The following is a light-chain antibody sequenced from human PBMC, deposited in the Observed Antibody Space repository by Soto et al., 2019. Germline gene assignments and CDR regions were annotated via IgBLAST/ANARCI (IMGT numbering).Light chain of an antibody. Sequence: DIQMTQSPSSLSASVGDRVTITCRAGQRIANYLNWYQQRPGKAPKLLISGASTLQSAVPSRFSGGGSGTDFTLTISTLQPEDFATYYCQQTYTTPHTFGQGTKLEIK. CDR2: GAS. CDR3: QQTYTTPHT. V-gene: IGKV1-39*01. CDR1: QRIANY. J-gene: IGKJ2*01.